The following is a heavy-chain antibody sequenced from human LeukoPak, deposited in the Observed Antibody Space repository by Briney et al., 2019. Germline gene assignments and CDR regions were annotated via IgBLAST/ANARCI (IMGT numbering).Heavy chain of an antibody. D-gene: IGHD5-18*01. V-gene: IGHV1-2*02. CDR3: ARGNVDTAMVPLYYFDY. J-gene: IGHJ4*02. CDR1: GYTFTGYY. Sequence: ASVKVSCKASGYTFTGYYMHWVRQAPGQGLEWMGWINPNSGGTNYAQKFQGRVTMTRDTSISTAYMELSRLRSDDTAVYYCARGNVDTAMVPLYYFDYWGQGTLVTVSS. CDR2: INPNSGGT.